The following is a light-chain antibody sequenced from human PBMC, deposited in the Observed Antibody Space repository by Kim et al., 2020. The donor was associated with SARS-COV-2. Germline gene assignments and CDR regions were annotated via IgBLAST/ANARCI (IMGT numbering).Light chain of an antibody. Sequence: GRSTTISCTGTSGVVGRYNLVSWYQQHPGKAPKLLIYEVSKWPSGVSNRFSGSKSGNTASLTISGLQAEDEADYYCCTYAGSSTFVFGGGTKVTVL. V-gene: IGLV2-23*02. J-gene: IGLJ3*02. CDR3: CTYAGSSTFV. CDR2: EVS. CDR1: SGVVGRYNL.